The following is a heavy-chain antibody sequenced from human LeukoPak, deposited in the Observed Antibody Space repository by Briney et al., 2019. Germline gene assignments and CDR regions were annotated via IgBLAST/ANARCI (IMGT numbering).Heavy chain of an antibody. CDR2: SYYSGST. CDR3: ARELGYCSSTSCYPDY. V-gene: IGHV4-30-4*08. CDR1: GGSISSGDYY. Sequence: PSETLSLTCTVSGGSISSGDYYWSWIRQPPGKGLEWIGYSYYSGSTYYNPSLKSRATITVDTSKNQFSLKLSSVTAADTAVYYCARELGYCSSTSCYPDYWGQGTLVTVSS. J-gene: IGHJ4*02. D-gene: IGHD2-2*01.